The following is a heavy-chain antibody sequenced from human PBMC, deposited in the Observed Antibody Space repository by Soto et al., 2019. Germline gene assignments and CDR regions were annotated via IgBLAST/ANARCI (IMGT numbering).Heavy chain of an antibody. CDR3: ARGGRIWGSYRLDY. CDR2: INHSGST. J-gene: IGHJ4*02. D-gene: IGHD3-16*02. V-gene: IGHV4-34*01. Sequence: PSETLALTWAFYGWSFRGYYWSWVRQPPGKGLEWIGEINHSGSTNYNPSLKSRVTISVDTSKNQFSLKLSSVTAADTAVYYCARGGRIWGSYRLDYWGQGTLVTVSS. CDR1: GWSFRGYY.